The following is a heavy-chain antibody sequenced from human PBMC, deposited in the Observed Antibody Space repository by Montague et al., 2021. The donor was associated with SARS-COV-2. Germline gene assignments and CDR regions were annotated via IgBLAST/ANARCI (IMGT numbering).Heavy chain of an antibody. D-gene: IGHD4-11*01. Sequence: SLRLSCAASGFTFSRYSMNWVRQAPGKGLEWVSYISSSSYTIYYADSVKGRFTISRDNSKNTLYLQMNSLRAEDTAVYYCARVVTYAFDVWGQGTMVTASS. CDR2: ISSSSYTI. J-gene: IGHJ3*01. V-gene: IGHV3-48*01. CDR3: ARVVTYAFDV. CDR1: GFTFSRYS.